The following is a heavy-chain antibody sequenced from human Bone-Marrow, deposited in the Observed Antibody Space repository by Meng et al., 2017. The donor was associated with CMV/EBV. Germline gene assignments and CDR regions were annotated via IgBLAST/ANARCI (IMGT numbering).Heavy chain of an antibody. J-gene: IGHJ6*02. CDR3: ASRERQGNCLGGMDL. D-gene: IGHD1-26*01. CDR2: ISYDGSNK. CDR1: GFTFSSYA. Sequence: GESLKISCAASGFTFSSYAMHWVRQAPGKGLEWVAVISYDGSNKYYADSVKGRFTISRDNSKNTLYLQMNSLRAEDTAVYYCASRERQGNCLGGMDLWGQGTTVTASS. V-gene: IGHV3-30-3*01.